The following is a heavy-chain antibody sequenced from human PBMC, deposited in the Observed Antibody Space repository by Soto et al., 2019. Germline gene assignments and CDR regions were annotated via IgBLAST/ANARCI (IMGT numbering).Heavy chain of an antibody. J-gene: IGHJ4*02. CDR2: INHSGST. CDR3: ARDYYDSSGYPFDY. CDR1: GGSFSGYY. V-gene: IGHV4-34*01. D-gene: IGHD3-22*01. Sequence: SETLSLTCAVYGGSFSGYYWSWICQPPGKGLEWIGEINHSGSTNYIPSLKSRVTISVDTSKNQFSLKLSSVTAADTAVYYCARDYYDSSGYPFDYWGQGTLVTVSS.